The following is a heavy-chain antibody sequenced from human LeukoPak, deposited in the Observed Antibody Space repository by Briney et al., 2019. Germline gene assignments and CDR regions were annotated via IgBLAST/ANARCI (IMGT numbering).Heavy chain of an antibody. V-gene: IGHV3-23*01. CDR3: ARGSPDSSGRFYMDV. J-gene: IGHJ6*03. Sequence: PGGSLRLSCAASGFTFSSYGMSWVRQAPGKGLEWVSAISGSGGSTYYADFVKGRFTISRDNSKNTVFLQMNSLRAEDTAVYYCARGSPDSSGRFYMDVWGKGTTVTVSS. CDR2: ISGSGGST. D-gene: IGHD6-19*01. CDR1: GFTFSSYG.